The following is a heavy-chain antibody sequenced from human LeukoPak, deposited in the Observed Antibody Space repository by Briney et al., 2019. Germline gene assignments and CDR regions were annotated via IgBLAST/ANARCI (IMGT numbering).Heavy chain of an antibody. D-gene: IGHD2/OR15-2a*01. CDR3: ARKGSVGQLPGGAFSI. V-gene: IGHV3-23*01. Sequence: PGGSLRLSCAASGFTFSSYAMTWFRQPPGKGLEWVSGISGSGENTYYADSVKGRFTTSRDNSKNTLYLQVNSLRAEDTAVYYCARKGSVGQLPGGAFSIWGQGTMVAVSP. CDR2: ISGSGENT. CDR1: GFTFSSYA. J-gene: IGHJ3*02.